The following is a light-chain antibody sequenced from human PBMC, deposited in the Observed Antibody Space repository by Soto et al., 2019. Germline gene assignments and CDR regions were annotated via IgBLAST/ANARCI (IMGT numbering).Light chain of an antibody. CDR3: QSYDSSLSALYV. J-gene: IGLJ1*01. CDR1: SSNIGAGYD. V-gene: IGLV1-40*01. CDR2: GNS. Sequence: QSALTQPRSVSGAPGQRVTISCTGSSSNIGAGYDVHWYQQLPGTAPKLLIYGNSNRPSGVPDRFSGSKSGTSASLAITGLQAEDEADYYCQSYDSSLSALYVFGTGTKVTVL.